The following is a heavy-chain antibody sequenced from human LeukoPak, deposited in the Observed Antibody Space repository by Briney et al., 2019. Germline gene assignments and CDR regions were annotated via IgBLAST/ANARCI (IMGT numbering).Heavy chain of an antibody. CDR1: GYTFTGYY. J-gene: IGHJ4*02. Sequence: GASVKVSCKASGYTFTGYYMHWVRQAPGQGLERMGWINPNSGGTNYAQKFQGRVTMTRDTSISTAYMELSRLRSDDTAVYYCARDAGSGYDPNYDYWGQGTLVTVSS. D-gene: IGHD5-12*01. V-gene: IGHV1-2*02. CDR2: INPNSGGT. CDR3: ARDAGSGYDPNYDY.